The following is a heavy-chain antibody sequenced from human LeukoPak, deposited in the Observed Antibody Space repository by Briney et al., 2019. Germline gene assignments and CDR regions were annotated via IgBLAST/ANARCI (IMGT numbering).Heavy chain of an antibody. Sequence: GGSLRLSCAASGFTFSNYWMNWVRQAPGKGLEWVAIISYDGSKKYYADSVKGRFTISRDNSKNTLYLQMNSLRTEDTAVYYCARDSSISWYWWDRRPLDYWGQGTLVTVSS. V-gene: IGHV3-30*03. CDR2: ISYDGSKK. CDR1: GFTFSNYW. CDR3: ARDSSISWYWWDRRPLDY. D-gene: IGHD6-13*01. J-gene: IGHJ4*02.